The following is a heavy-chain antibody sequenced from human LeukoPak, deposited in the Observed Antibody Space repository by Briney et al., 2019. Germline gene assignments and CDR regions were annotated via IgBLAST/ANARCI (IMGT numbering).Heavy chain of an antibody. CDR2: IYDSGNT. J-gene: IGHJ4*02. D-gene: IGHD3-22*01. Sequence: SETLSLTCTVSGGSISNYYWSWIRQPPGKGLEWIGYIYDSGNTYYNPSLKSRVSISVDTSKNQFPLTLSSVTAADTAVYYCAREGHDSSGYYYFDYWGQGTLVTVSS. CDR3: AREGHDSSGYYYFDY. CDR1: GGSISNYY. V-gene: IGHV4-59*01.